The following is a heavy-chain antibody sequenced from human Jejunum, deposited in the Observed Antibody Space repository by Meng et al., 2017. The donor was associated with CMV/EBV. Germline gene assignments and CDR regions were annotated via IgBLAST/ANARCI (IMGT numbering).Heavy chain of an antibody. CDR2: SIPIFGTA. V-gene: IGHV1-69*05. D-gene: IGHD6-19*01. CDR1: GQPVSSYA. J-gene: IGHJ5*02. CDR3: ARSSLFSSGP. Sequence: SDNTSGQPVSSYAISWVVQAPGQGLEWMGGSIPIFGTANYAQKFQGSVTITTDESTSTAYIELSSLRSEDTAVYSYARSSLFSSGPFGQGTLVTVSS.